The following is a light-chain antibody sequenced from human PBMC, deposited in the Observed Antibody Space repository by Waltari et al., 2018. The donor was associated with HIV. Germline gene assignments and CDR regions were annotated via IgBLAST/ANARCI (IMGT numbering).Light chain of an antibody. V-gene: IGKV2D-29*01. CDR3: MQSIQPPPQT. J-gene: IGKJ5*01. Sequence: DIVMIQTLLSLSVIPGQPASISCKSSQSRLHSDGTTYLYGYLQKPGQPPQLLLYEVSNRFSGVADRFSGSWSGTYCTLKISRVYAEDVGVYYCMQSIQPPPQTFGQGTRLESK. CDR1: QSRLHSDGTTY. CDR2: EVS.